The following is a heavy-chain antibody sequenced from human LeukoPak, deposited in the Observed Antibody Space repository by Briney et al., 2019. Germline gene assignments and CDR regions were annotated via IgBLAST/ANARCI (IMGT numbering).Heavy chain of an antibody. CDR1: GFTFRSYG. V-gene: IGHV3-33*01. D-gene: IGHD6-13*01. CDR2: VWYDGNNK. J-gene: IGHJ4*02. CDR3: PRGPEAAAGAFDY. Sequence: GGSLRLSCAASGFTFRSYGMHWVRQAPGKGLEWVAIVWYDGNNKYYADSVKGRFTVSRDNSKDTVSLQLNSLRAEDTAVYYCPRGPEAAAGAFDYWGQGALVTVPS.